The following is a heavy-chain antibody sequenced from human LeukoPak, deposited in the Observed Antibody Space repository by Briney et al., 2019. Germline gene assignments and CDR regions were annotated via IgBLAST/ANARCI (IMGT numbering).Heavy chain of an antibody. J-gene: IGHJ4*02. CDR1: GYTFTGYY. CDR3: ARGRKVSSILTGYYYYFDY. D-gene: IGHD3-9*01. V-gene: IGHV1-8*02. Sequence: GASVKVSCKASGYTFTGYYMHWVRQAPGQGLEWMGWMNPNSGNTGYAQKFQGRVTMTRNTSISTAYMELSSLRSEDTAVYYCARGRKVSSILTGYYYYFDYWGQGTLVTVSS. CDR2: MNPNSGNT.